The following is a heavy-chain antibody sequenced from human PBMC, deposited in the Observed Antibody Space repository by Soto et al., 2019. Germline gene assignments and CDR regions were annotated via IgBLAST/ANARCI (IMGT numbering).Heavy chain of an antibody. V-gene: IGHV1-18*01. Sequence: ASVKVSCKASGYTFTSYGVSWVRQAPGQGLEWMGWINTYNGKTNYAQKLQGRVTMTTDTSTSTAYMELRGLRSDDTAVYYCARAYGGNCFDYWGQGTLVTVSS. D-gene: IGHD2-15*01. J-gene: IGHJ4*02. CDR3: ARAYGGNCFDY. CDR2: INTYNGKT. CDR1: GYTFTSYG.